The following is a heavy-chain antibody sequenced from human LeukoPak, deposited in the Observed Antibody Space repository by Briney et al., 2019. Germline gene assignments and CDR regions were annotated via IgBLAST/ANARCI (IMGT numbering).Heavy chain of an antibody. CDR1: GFTFSTYG. Sequence: EGSLRLSCTASGFTFSTYGMHWVRQAPGKGLEWVTLISYDGSTKYYSDSVKGRFTLSRDNSKNTLYLQMNSLRAEDTAVYYCAKDREVVPAAMLDYWGQGTLVTVSS. J-gene: IGHJ4*02. CDR3: AKDREVVPAAMLDY. D-gene: IGHD2-2*01. CDR2: ISYDGSTK. V-gene: IGHV3-30*18.